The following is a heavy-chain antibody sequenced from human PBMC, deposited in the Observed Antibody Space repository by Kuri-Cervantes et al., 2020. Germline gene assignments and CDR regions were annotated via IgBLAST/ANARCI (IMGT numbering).Heavy chain of an antibody. CDR1: GFTFSDYY. Sequence: GGSLRLSCAASGFTFSDYYMSWIRQAPGKGLEWVSYISSSGSTIYYADSVKGRFTISRDNAKNSLYLQMNSLRSDDTAVYYCARDHKRRPIAVAGSQMEEDYWGQGTLVTVSS. D-gene: IGHD6-19*01. CDR2: ISSSGSTI. J-gene: IGHJ4*02. CDR3: ARDHKRRPIAVAGSQMEEDY. V-gene: IGHV3-11*01.